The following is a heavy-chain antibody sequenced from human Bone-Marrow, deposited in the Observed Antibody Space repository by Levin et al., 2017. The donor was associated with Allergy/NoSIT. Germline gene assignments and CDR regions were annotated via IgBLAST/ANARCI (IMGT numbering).Heavy chain of an antibody. V-gene: IGHV3-66*01. Sequence: GGSLRLSCAASGFPVRNTQMNWVRQAPGKGLEWVSLIYSKGDTKYADSVKGRFIISRDNSKNTLYLQMNSLRVDDTAVYYCARDVFRIINDCWGQGTLVSVSS. CDR2: IYSKGDT. D-gene: IGHD3-10*01. CDR1: GFPVRNTQ. J-gene: IGHJ4*02. CDR3: ARDVFRIINDC.